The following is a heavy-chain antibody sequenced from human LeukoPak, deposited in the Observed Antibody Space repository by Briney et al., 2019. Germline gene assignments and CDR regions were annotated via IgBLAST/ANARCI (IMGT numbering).Heavy chain of an antibody. J-gene: IGHJ4*02. Sequence: GGSLRLSCAASGFTFSSCGFNWVRQAPGRGLEWVSSIGPTGTDRYYADSVRGRFTISRDNAKNSMYLQMDSLRDEGTAVYYCATETIGRHYDYWGQGTLLTVSS. D-gene: IGHD1-14*01. CDR3: ATETIGRHYDY. CDR1: GFTFSSCG. CDR2: IGPTGTDR. V-gene: IGHV3-21*01.